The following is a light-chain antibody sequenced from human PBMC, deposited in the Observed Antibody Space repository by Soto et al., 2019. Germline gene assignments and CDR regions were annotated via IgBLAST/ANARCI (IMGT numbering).Light chain of an antibody. J-gene: IGLJ2*01. CDR2: DVT. CDR3: TSYTSDSSVI. Sequence: QSVLTQPASVSGSPGQSVTISCTGTSSDIGGYRYVSWYQQRPGKAPKLMIHDVTNRPSGVSDRFSGSKSGNTASLTISGLQAEDEADYYCTSYTSDSSVIFGGGTMVTVL. CDR1: SSDIGGYRY. V-gene: IGLV2-14*03.